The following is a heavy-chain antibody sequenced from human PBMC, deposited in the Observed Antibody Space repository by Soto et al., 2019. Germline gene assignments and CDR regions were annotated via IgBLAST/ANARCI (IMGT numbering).Heavy chain of an antibody. CDR1: GFTFSSYA. V-gene: IGHV3-30-3*01. J-gene: IGHJ4*02. Sequence: GGSLRLSCAASGFTFSSYAMHWVRQAPGKGLEWVAVISYDGSNKYYADSVKGRFTISRDNSKNTLYRQMISLGAEDTAVYYCARDYSYGYEAYYYFGGGGQGTLVTVSS. CDR3: ARDYSYGYEAYYYFGG. CDR2: ISYDGSNK. D-gene: IGHD5-18*01.